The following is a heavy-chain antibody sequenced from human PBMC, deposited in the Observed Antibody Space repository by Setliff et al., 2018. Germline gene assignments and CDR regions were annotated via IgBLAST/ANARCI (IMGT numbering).Heavy chain of an antibody. J-gene: IGHJ4*02. Sequence: ASVKVSCKASGYTFVGYYLHWVRQAPGQGLEWMGWINPNSGDTNYAQKFQGGVTLTRDTSISTAYMELSRLRSDDTAVYYCARDRVSGWYITHDHWGQGTLVTVSS. CDR3: ARDRVSGWYITHDH. CDR2: INPNSGDT. D-gene: IGHD6-19*01. CDR1: GYTFVGYY. V-gene: IGHV1-2*02.